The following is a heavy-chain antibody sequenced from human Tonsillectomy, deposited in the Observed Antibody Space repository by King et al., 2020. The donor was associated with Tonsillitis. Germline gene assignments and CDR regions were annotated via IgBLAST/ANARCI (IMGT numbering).Heavy chain of an antibody. J-gene: IGHJ4*02. CDR2: YFYNGRN. CDR1: GDSITSSRFY. D-gene: IGHD3-10*01. Sequence: QLQESGPGLVKPSETLSLTCTVSGDSITSSRFYWGWLRPPPGKGLEWSGNYFYNGRNHYNPSLKSRVTISVDTTKNKFSLKLTSVTAADTAIYYCTRRTLIGYCGSGPFIDFWGQGTLVTVSS. CDR3: TRRTLIGYCGSGPFIDF. V-gene: IGHV4-39*01.